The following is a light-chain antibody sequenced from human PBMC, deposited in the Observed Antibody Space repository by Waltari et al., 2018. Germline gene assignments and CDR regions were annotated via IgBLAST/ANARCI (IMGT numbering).Light chain of an antibody. J-gene: IGKJ1*01. V-gene: IGKV3-20*01. CDR2: GAS. Sequence: EIVLTQSPGILSLSPGERATLSCRASQSVSRTLAWYQQKPGQAPRLLIYGASTRATGIPDRFSGGESGTDFSLTISRLEPEDFAVYYCQHYVRLPATFGQGTKVEIK. CDR3: QHYVRLPAT. CDR1: QSVSRT.